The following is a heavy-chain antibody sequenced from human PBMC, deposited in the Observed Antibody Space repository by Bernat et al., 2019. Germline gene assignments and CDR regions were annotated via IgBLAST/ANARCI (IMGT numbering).Heavy chain of an antibody. CDR2: LNTGGDT. Sequence: EVQLLESGGGLVQPGGSLRLSCAASGFTVSSDGMNWVRQAPGKGLEWVSALNTGGDTFYADSAEGRLTTSRDNAKNTLYFQMNSLRVEDTGVYYCARDVNWGYDCWGQGTLVTVAS. CDR3: ARDVNWGYDC. V-gene: IGHV3-66*01. J-gene: IGHJ4*02. D-gene: IGHD3-16*01. CDR1: GFTVSSDG.